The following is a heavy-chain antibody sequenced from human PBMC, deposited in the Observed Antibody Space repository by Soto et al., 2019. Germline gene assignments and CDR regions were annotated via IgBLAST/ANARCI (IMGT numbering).Heavy chain of an antibody. J-gene: IGHJ6*02. CDR2: IQEDGSKT. V-gene: IGHV3-7*03. CDR3: GRYLALDL. CDR1: GFTVSSYP. D-gene: IGHD3-3*01. Sequence: PGGSLRLSCAASGFTVSSYPMAWVRQAPGKGLEWVANIQEDGSKTNYVDSVKGRFTISRDSAKNSLYLQMNSLRAEDTAIYYCGRYLALDLWGQGTTVTVSS.